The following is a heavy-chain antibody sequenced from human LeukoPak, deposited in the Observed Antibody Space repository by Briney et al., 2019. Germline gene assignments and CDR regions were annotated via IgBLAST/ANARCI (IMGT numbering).Heavy chain of an antibody. CDR3: AELGITMIGGV. D-gene: IGHD3-10*02. CDR2: MNSDGSDT. Sequence: GGSLRLSCAASGFTFSTSWMYWVRQVPGKGLMWVSRMNSDGSDTAYADSVKGRFTISRDNAKNTLYLQMSSLRAEDTAVYYCAELGITMIGGVWGKGTTVTISS. V-gene: IGHV3-74*01. J-gene: IGHJ6*04. CDR1: GFTFSTSW.